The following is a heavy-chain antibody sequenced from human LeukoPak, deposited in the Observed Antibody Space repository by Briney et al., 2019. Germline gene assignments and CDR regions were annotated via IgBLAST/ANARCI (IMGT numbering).Heavy chain of an antibody. CDR2: ISYDGSNK. D-gene: IGHD5-18*01. Sequence: GRSLRLSCAASGFTFSSYGMHWVRQAPGKGLEWVAVISYDGSNKYYADSVKGRFTISRDNSKNTLYLQMNSLRAEDTAVYYCARGMDTAMDELDYWGQGTLVTVSS. J-gene: IGHJ4*02. CDR1: GFTFSSYG. V-gene: IGHV3-30*03. CDR3: ARGMDTAMDELDY.